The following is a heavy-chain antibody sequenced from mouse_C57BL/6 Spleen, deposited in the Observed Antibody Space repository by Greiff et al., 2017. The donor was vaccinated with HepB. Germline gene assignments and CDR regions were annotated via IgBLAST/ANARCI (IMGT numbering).Heavy chain of an antibody. V-gene: IGHV6-3*01. D-gene: IGHD1-1*01. J-gene: IGHJ2*01. CDR1: GFTFSNYW. CDR3: TSDTTVPFDY. Sequence: EVKLMESGGGLVQPGGSMKLSCVASGFTFSNYWMNWVRQSPEKGLEWVAQIRLKSDNYETHYAESVKGRFTISRDDSKSSVYLQMNNLRAEDTGIYYCTSDTTVPFDYWGQGTTLTVSS. CDR2: IRLKSDNYET.